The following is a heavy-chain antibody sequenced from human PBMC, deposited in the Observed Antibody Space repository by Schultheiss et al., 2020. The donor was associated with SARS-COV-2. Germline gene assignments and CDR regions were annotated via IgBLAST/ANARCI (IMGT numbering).Heavy chain of an antibody. Sequence: SETLSLTCTVSGGSISSYYWSWIRQPPGKGLEWIGEIYHSGSTNYNPSLKSRVTISVDKSKNQFSLKLSSVTAADTAVYYCAVVNSLRGVDYWGQGTLVTVSS. CDR3: AVVNSLRGVDY. V-gene: IGHV4-59*12. CDR2: IYHSGST. D-gene: IGHD4-23*01. J-gene: IGHJ4*02. CDR1: GGSISSYY.